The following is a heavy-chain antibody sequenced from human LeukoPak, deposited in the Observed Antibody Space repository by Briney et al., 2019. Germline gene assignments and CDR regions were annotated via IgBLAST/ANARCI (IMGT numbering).Heavy chain of an antibody. CDR1: GFTFGSYA. J-gene: IGHJ3*01. D-gene: IGHD3-22*01. V-gene: IGHV3-23*01. CDR2: IGASGADT. CDR3: ARRPRDSSGYYLGAFHA. Sequence: GFLRLSCEASGFTFGSYAMTWVRQAPGKGLDWVSVIGASGADTYYADSVKGRFTISRDNAKNTLYLHMSSLRAEDTAVYFCARRPRDSSGYYLGAFHAWGQGTTVTVSS.